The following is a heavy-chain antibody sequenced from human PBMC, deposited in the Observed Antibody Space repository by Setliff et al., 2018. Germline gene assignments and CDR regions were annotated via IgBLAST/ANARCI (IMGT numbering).Heavy chain of an antibody. CDR3: ARQGSGYDFWSGYYRPDAFDI. D-gene: IGHD3-3*01. J-gene: IGHJ3*02. CDR2: IYPGDSDT. Sequence: GESLTISCKGSGYSFTSYWIGWVRQMPGKGLEWMGIIYPGDSDTRYSPSFQGQVTISADKSISTAYLQWSSLKASDTAMYYCARQGSGYDFWSGYYRPDAFDIWGQGTMVTVSS. CDR1: GYSFTSYW. V-gene: IGHV5-51*01.